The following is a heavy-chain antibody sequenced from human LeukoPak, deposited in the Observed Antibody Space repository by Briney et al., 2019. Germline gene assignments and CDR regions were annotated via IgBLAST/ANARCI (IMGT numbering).Heavy chain of an antibody. CDR2: ISGSGGST. Sequence: GGSLRLSCAASGFTFSSYAMRWVRQAPGKGLEWVSAISGSGGSTYYADSVKGRFTISRDNSKNTLYLQMNSLRAEDTAVYYCAKGDYGMYYFDYWGQGTLVTVSS. J-gene: IGHJ4*02. CDR3: AKGDYGMYYFDY. D-gene: IGHD4-17*01. V-gene: IGHV3-23*01. CDR1: GFTFSSYA.